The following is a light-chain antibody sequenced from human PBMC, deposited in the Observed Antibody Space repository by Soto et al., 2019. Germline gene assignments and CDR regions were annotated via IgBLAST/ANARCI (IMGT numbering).Light chain of an antibody. V-gene: IGLV1-40*01. CDR1: SSNVGAGYE. CDR3: QSDDSSLSGYV. J-gene: IGLJ1*01. CDR2: GNT. Sequence: QSVLTQPPSVSGAPGQRVTISCTGSSSNVGAGYEVHWYQQLPGTAPKLLIYGNTDRPSGVPDRFSGSKSGTSASLAITGLQAEDEADYYCQSDDSSLSGYVFGTGTKVTVL.